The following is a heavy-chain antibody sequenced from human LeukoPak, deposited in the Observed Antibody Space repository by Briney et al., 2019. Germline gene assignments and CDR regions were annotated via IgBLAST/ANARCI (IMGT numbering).Heavy chain of an antibody. V-gene: IGHV3-9*01. CDR3: AKDRDYSSSGASVDY. Sequence: PGGSLRLSCAASGFIFDDYAMHWVWQAPGKGLEWVSGISWNSGSIGYADSVKGRFTIPRDNAKNSLYLQMNSLRAEDTALYYCAKDRDYSSSGASVDYWGQGTLVTVSS. J-gene: IGHJ4*02. CDR2: ISWNSGSI. D-gene: IGHD6-6*01. CDR1: GFIFDDYA.